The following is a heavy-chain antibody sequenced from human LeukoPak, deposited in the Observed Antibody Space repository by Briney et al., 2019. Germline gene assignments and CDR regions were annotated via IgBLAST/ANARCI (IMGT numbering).Heavy chain of an antibody. CDR2: IIPTLGIA. CDR3: AVMDYYDSSGYFVDY. D-gene: IGHD3-22*01. V-gene: IGHV1-69*04. Sequence: ASVKVSCKASGGTFSSYAISWVRQAPGQGLEWMGRIIPTLGIANYTQKFQGRVTITADKSTSTAYMELSSLRSEDTAVHYCAVMDYYDSSGYFVDYWGQGTLVTVSS. J-gene: IGHJ4*02. CDR1: GGTFSSYA.